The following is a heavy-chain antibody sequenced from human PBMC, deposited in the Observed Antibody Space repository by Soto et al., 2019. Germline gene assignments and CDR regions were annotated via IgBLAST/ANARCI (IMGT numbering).Heavy chain of an antibody. J-gene: IGHJ3*02. V-gene: IGHV3-30-3*02. Sequence: ISQVPGGGLEWVAFMSFDGANEFYADFAKGRFTLSRDNSLYLQMNSLRAEDTALYYCVKDMGTNGHDSFERWGQGTMVTVSS. CDR3: VKDMGTNGHDSFER. CDR2: MSFDGANE. D-gene: IGHD2-8*01.